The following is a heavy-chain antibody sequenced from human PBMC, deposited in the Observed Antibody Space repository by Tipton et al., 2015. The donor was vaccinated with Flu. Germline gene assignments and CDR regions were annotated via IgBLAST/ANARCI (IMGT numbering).Heavy chain of an antibody. Sequence: SLRLSCAASGFTFDDYAMHWVRQAPGKGLEWVSGISWNSGSIGYADSVKGRFTISRDSAKNSLYLQMNSLRAEDTALYYCAKDRGGYSSIDYWGQGTLVTVSS. D-gene: IGHD4-11*01. V-gene: IGHV3-9*01. J-gene: IGHJ4*02. CDR2: ISWNSGSI. CDR3: AKDRGGYSSIDY. CDR1: GFTFDDYA.